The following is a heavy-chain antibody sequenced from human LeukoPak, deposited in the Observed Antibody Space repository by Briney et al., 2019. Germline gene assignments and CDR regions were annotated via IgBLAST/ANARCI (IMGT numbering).Heavy chain of an antibody. Sequence: GRSLRLSCAASGFTFSSYGMHWVRQAPGKGLEWVAVIWYDGSNKYYADSVKGRFTISRDNSKNTLYLQMNSLRAEDTAVYYCARDPMVRGRNWFDPWGQGTLVTVSS. CDR3: ARDPMVRGRNWFDP. CDR1: GFTFSSYG. D-gene: IGHD3-10*01. J-gene: IGHJ5*02. CDR2: IWYDGSNK. V-gene: IGHV3-33*01.